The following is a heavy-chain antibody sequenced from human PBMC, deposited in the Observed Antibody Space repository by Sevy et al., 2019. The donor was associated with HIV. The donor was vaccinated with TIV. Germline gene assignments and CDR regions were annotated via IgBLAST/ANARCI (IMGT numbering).Heavy chain of an antibody. Sequence: SETLSLTCTVSGGSISSYYWSWIRQPPGKGLEWIGYIYYSGSTNYNPSPKSRVTISVDTSKNQFSLKLSSVTAADTVVYYCAREDRRVGQWLAGWFDPWGQGTLVTVSS. J-gene: IGHJ5*02. CDR1: GGSISSYY. D-gene: IGHD6-19*01. CDR2: IYYSGST. CDR3: AREDRRVGQWLAGWFDP. V-gene: IGHV4-59*01.